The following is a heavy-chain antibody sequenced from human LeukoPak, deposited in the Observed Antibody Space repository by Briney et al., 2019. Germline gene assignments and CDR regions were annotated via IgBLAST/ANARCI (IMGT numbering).Heavy chain of an antibody. Sequence: PSETLSLTCTVSGGSMSSYYWSWLRQPPGKGLEWIGYIYYSGTTDYNPSLKSRVTISVDTSNNQFSLKVSSVTAADTAVYYCARSSGAYRSFDYWGDGTLVPVSS. D-gene: IGHD1-26*01. CDR2: IYYSGTT. J-gene: IGHJ4*01. CDR3: ARSSGAYRSFDY. V-gene: IGHV4-59*01. CDR1: GGSMSSYY.